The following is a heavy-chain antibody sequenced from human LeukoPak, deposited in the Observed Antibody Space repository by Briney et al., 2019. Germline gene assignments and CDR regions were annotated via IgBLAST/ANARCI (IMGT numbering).Heavy chain of an antibody. Sequence: PSETLSLTCTVSGGSISSYYWSWIRQPPGKGLEWIGYIYYSGSTNYNPSLKSRVTMSVDTSKNQFSLKLSSVTAADTAVYYCVRGGSSWQSFDYWGQGNLVTVSS. CDR1: GGSISSYY. CDR2: IYYSGST. J-gene: IGHJ4*02. CDR3: VRGGSSWQSFDY. V-gene: IGHV4-59*12. D-gene: IGHD6-13*01.